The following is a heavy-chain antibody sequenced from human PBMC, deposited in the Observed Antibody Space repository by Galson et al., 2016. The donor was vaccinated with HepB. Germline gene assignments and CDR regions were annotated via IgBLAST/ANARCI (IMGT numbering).Heavy chain of an antibody. D-gene: IGHD3-9*01. CDR1: GFTFSSYA. V-gene: IGHV3-30-3*01. CDR2: ISYDGTNK. Sequence: SLRLSCAASGFTFSSYALHWVRQAPGKGLEWVGSISYDGTNKYHADSVKGRFTISRDNSKNTLSLQMNSLRAEDTAVYYCARGLAADGMDVWGQGTTVTVSS. J-gene: IGHJ6*02. CDR3: ARGLAADGMDV.